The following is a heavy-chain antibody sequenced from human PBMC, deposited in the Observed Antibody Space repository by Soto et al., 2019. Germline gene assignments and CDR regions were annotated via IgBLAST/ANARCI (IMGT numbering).Heavy chain of an antibody. Sequence: QVQLQESGPGLVKPSETLSLTCTVSGGSVSSGSYYWSWIRQPPGKGLEWIGYNYYSGSTNYNPSLKSRVTISVDTSKNQFSLKLSSVTAADTAVYYCARDGSAYGMDVWGQGTTVTVSS. D-gene: IGHD3-10*01. CDR1: GGSVSSGSYY. J-gene: IGHJ6*02. CDR3: ARDGSAYGMDV. V-gene: IGHV4-61*01. CDR2: NYYSGST.